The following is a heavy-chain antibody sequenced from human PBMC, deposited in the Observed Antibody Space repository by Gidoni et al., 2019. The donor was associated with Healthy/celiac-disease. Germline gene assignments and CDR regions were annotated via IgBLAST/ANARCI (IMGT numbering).Heavy chain of an antibody. CDR2: IYYSGST. CDR1: GGSISSSSYY. Sequence: QLQLQESGPGLVKPSETLSLTCHVSGGSISSSSYYWGWIRQPPGKGLEWIGSIYYSGSTYYNPSLKSRVTISVDTSKNQFSLKLSSVTAADTAVYYCARLGVLGWIDYWGQGTLVTVSS. D-gene: IGHD1-26*01. J-gene: IGHJ4*02. V-gene: IGHV4-39*01. CDR3: ARLGVLGWIDY.